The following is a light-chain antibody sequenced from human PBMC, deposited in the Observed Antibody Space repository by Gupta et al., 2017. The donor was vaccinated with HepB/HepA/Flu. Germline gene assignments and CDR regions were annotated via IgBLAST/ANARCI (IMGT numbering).Light chain of an antibody. V-gene: IGKV1-6*01. CDR3: LQDYNYPCT. CDR1: QAIGND. J-gene: IGKJ2*02. CDR2: HAS. Sequence: AIQMTHSPSSLSASIGDRVTITCRASQAIGNDLGWYQQKPGKPPKLLIYHASNLHSGVPSRFSGSGSGTDFTLTISSLQPEDFATYYCLQDYNYPCTFGQGTKLEIK.